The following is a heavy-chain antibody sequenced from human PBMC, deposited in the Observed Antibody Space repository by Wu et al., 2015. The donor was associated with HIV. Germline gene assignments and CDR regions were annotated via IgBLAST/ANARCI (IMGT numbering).Heavy chain of an antibody. D-gene: IGHD3-22*01. CDR1: GYIFSDFG. Sequence: VQLVQSGGEVKKPGASVKVACKSSGYIFSDFGIHWARQTPREGLEWMGWISAYNGNTKYSQKFQGRVTLTTETSTSTAYMELRSLRSDDTAVYYCARGHYYDSSSSPMFWGLGTLVTVSS. CDR3: ARGHYYDSSSSPMF. J-gene: IGHJ4*02. CDR2: ISAYNGNT. V-gene: IGHV1-18*01.